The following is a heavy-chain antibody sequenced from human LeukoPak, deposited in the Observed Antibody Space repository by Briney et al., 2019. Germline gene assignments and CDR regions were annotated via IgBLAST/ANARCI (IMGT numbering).Heavy chain of an antibody. Sequence: PSETLSLTCAVSGGSISSGGYSWSWIRQPPGKGLEWIGYIYHSGSTYYNPSLKSRVTISVDTSKNQFSLKLSSVTAADTAVYYCARGVWFDPWGQGTLVTVSS. CDR2: IYHSGST. CDR1: GGSISSGGYS. V-gene: IGHV4-30-2*01. J-gene: IGHJ5*02. CDR3: ARGVWFDP.